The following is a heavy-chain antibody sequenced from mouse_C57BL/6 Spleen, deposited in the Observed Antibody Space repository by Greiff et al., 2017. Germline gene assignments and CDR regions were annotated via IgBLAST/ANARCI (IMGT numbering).Heavy chain of an antibody. V-gene: IGHV5-9*01. Sequence: EVHLVESGGGLVKPGGSLKLSCAASGFTFSSYTMSWVRQTPEKRLEWVATISGGGGNTYYPDSVKGRFTISRDNAKNTLYLQMSSLRSEDTALYYCARTDYYYGSSHWYFDVWGTGTTVTVSS. D-gene: IGHD1-1*01. CDR1: GFTFSSYT. CDR3: ARTDYYYGSSHWYFDV. CDR2: ISGGGGNT. J-gene: IGHJ1*03.